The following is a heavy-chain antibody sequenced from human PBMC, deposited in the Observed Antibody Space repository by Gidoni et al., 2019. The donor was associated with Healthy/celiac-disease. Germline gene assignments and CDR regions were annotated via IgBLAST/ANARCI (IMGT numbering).Heavy chain of an antibody. CDR3: AREGIAVAGTSFDY. D-gene: IGHD6-19*01. J-gene: IGHJ4*02. V-gene: IGHV1-2*04. CDR2: INPNSGGT. CDR1: GSTFTGYY. Sequence: QVQLVQSVAVVETPGASVKVSCKASGSTFTGYYMHWVRLAPGQGLEWMGWINPNSGGTNYAQKFQGWVTMTRDTSISTAYMELSRLRSDDTAVYYCAREGIAVAGTSFDYWGQGTLVTVSS.